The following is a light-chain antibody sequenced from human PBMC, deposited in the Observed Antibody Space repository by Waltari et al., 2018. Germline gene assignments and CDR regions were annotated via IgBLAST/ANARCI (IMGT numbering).Light chain of an antibody. Sequence: QSALTQPASVSGSPGQSITSSCTGNSRDVGGYNYVSWYQQHPGKAPKLLIYDVSNRPSGVPSRFSGSKSGNTASLTISGLQAADEAHYYCNSYASNSNGLFGGGTKLTIL. CDR1: SRDVGGYNY. CDR2: DVS. V-gene: IGLV2-14*03. J-gene: IGLJ2*01. CDR3: NSYASNSNGL.